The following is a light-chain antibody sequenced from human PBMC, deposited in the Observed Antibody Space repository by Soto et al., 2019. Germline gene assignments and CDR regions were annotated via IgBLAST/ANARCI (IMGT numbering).Light chain of an antibody. CDR1: QSIDRW. CDR3: QQYKAYPYP. CDR2: TTS. J-gene: IGKJ2*01. Sequence: DIQMPQSHSTLSASVGDRVTISCRASQSIDRWLAWYQQMPGKAPHLLIYTTSSLEGGVPSRFSGSGSGTECTLTISGLQPDDGATDYGQQYKAYPYPFAQRTKVDIK. V-gene: IGKV1-5*03.